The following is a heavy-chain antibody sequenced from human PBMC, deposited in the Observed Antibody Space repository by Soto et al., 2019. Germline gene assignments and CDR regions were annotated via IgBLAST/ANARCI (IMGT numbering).Heavy chain of an antibody. CDR3: ARIRGYYSDS. J-gene: IGHJ4*02. CDR1: GYTFTRYT. D-gene: IGHD3-22*01. Sequence: GASVKVSCTASGYTFTRYTMYWVRQAPGQRLECMGWINAGNDDIKYSQKFQGRVTITTDTSASTAYMDLTSLRSEDTAVYYCARIRGYYSDSWGQGTLVTVSS. V-gene: IGHV1-3*01. CDR2: INAGNDDI.